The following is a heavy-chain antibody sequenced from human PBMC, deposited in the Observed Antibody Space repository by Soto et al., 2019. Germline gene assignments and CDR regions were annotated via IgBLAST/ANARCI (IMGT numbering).Heavy chain of an antibody. Sequence: LRLSCAVSGFTFDNYAMSWVRQPPGKGLEWVSGVRATGRNKVYADSVKGRFTISRDNSNNSLFLQMSDLRAEDTAVYYCARELGEAAAGGLDYWGQGTLVTVSS. CDR2: VRATGRNK. V-gene: IGHV3-23*01. D-gene: IGHD6-13*01. CDR3: ARELGEAAAGGLDY. CDR1: GFTFDNYA. J-gene: IGHJ4*02.